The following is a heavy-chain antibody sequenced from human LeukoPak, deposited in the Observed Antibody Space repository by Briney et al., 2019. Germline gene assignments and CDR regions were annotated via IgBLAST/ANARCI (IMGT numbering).Heavy chain of an antibody. CDR2: ISYDGSNK. Sequence: GGSLRLSCAASGFTFSSYAMHWVRQAPGKGLEWVAVISYDGSNKYYADSVKGRFTISRDNSKNTLYLQMNSLRAEDTAVYYCARETIASAAFDIWGQGTMVTVSS. CDR1: GFTFSSYA. V-gene: IGHV3-30-3*01. CDR3: ARETIASAAFDI. J-gene: IGHJ3*02. D-gene: IGHD1-7*01.